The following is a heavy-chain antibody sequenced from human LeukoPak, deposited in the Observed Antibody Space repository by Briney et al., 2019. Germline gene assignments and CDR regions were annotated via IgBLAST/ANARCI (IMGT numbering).Heavy chain of an antibody. Sequence: PGGSLRLSCAASGFTFSDYYMSWIRQAPGKGLEWVSYISTSSSYTKYADSVKGRFTISRDNAKNSLYLQMNSLRAEDTAVYYCARPGSYTSSWYPYWGQGTLVTVSS. CDR2: ISTSSSYT. D-gene: IGHD6-13*01. J-gene: IGHJ4*02. V-gene: IGHV3-11*03. CDR3: ARPGSYTSSWYPY. CDR1: GFTFSDYY.